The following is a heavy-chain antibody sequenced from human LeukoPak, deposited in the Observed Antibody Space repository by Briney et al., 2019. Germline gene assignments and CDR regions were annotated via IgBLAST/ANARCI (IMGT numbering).Heavy chain of an antibody. CDR2: ISAYNGNT. CDR3: ARARGYGSIPVLTFDY. CDR1: GYTFTSYG. D-gene: IGHD3-22*01. V-gene: IGHV1-18*01. Sequence: GASVKVSCKASGYTFTSYGISWVRQAPGQGLEWMGWISAYNGNTNYAQKLQGRVTMTTDTSTSTAYMELRSLRSDDTAVYYCARARGYGSIPVLTFDYWGQGTLVTVSS. J-gene: IGHJ4*02.